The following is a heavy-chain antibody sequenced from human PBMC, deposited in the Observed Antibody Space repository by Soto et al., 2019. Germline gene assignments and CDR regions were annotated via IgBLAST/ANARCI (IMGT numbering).Heavy chain of an antibody. CDR2: INHSGST. CDR3: ARGRTLYYGSGSYLGFGFDANWFDP. J-gene: IGHJ5*02. V-gene: IGHV4-34*01. Sequence: SETLSLTCAVYGGSFSGYYWSWIRQPPGKGLEWIGEINHSGSTNYNPSLKSRVTISVDTSKNQFSLKLSSVIAADTAVYYCARGRTLYYGSGSYLGFGFDANWFDPWGQGTLVTVSS. D-gene: IGHD3-10*01. CDR1: GGSFSGYY.